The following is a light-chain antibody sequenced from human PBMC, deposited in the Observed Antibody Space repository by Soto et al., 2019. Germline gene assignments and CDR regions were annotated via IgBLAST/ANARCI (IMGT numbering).Light chain of an antibody. CDR1: QSISSW. J-gene: IGKJ1*01. V-gene: IGKV1-5*03. CDR3: QQYNSYTWT. CDR2: KAS. Sequence: DIQMTQSPSTLSASVGDRVTITCRASQSISSWLAWYQQKQGKAPKLLIYKASSLESGVPSRFSSSGPGTEFTLTNSSLQPDDFATYYCQQYNSYTWTFGQGTKGEIK.